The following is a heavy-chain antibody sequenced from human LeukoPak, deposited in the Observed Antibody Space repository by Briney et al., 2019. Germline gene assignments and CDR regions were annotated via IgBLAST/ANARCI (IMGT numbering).Heavy chain of an antibody. Sequence: GGSLRLSCTASGFTFRRYSFNWVRQAPGKGLEWVSTISSGSDYIYYADSVRGRFTISRDNAENSLYLQMNCLRAEDTAVYYCTRDLSLAAPQGFDYWGQGTLVTVSS. J-gene: IGHJ4*02. CDR3: TRDLSLAAPQGFDY. V-gene: IGHV3-21*01. CDR1: GFTFRRYS. D-gene: IGHD6-6*01. CDR2: ISSGSDYI.